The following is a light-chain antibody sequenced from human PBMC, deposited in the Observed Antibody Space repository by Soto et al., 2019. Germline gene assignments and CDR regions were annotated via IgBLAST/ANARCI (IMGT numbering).Light chain of an antibody. CDR3: CSYAGTYTVV. V-gene: IGLV2-23*01. CDR1: NSDVGSYNL. J-gene: IGLJ2*01. Sequence: QSVLTQPASVSGSPGQSITISCTGTNSDVGSYNLVSWYQQHPGKAPKLMIYEGSERPSGVSNRFSGSKSGNTASLTISGLQAEDEADYYCCSYAGTYTVVFGGGTKLTVL. CDR2: EGS.